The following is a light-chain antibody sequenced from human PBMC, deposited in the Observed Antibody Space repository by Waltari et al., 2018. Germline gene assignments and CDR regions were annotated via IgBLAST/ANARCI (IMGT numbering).Light chain of an antibody. CDR1: SSDVGRYNY. CDR2: DVS. V-gene: IGLV2-14*03. J-gene: IGLJ2*01. Sequence: QSALTQPASVSGSPGQSITISCTGTSSDVGRYNYVSWYQQHPGKAPKLLIYDVSNRPSGVPSLFSGSKSGNTASLTISGLQAADEAHYYCNSYASNSNGLFGGGTKLTIL. CDR3: NSYASNSNGL.